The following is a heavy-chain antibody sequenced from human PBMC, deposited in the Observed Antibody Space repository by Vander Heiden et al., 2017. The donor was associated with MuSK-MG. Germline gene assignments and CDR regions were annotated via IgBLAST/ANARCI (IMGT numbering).Heavy chain of an antibody. J-gene: IGHJ5*02. V-gene: IGHV1-18*01. CDR2: ISTYNGNT. CDR1: GYDFITYG. D-gene: IGHD3-10*01. CDR3: SCDASGSNNWLGP. Sequence: KASGYDFITYGMNWVRQAPGQGLEWMGWISTYNGNTNSPRKFQGRVTMTADTSTSTAYMEIQSLTSDDTAVYYCSCDASGSNNWLGPGGKGTMVTVSA.